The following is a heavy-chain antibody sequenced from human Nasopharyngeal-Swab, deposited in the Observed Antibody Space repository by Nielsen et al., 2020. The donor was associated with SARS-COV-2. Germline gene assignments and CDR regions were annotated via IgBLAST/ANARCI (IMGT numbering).Heavy chain of an antibody. CDR3: ARGPRVADYYYYYMDV. CDR2: INHSGST. J-gene: IGHJ6*03. Sequence: RQAPGKGLEWIGEINHSGSTNYNPSLKGRVTISVDTSKNQFSLKLSSVTAADTAVYYCARGPRVADYYYYYMDVWGKGTTVTVSS. D-gene: IGHD2-15*01. V-gene: IGHV4-34*01.